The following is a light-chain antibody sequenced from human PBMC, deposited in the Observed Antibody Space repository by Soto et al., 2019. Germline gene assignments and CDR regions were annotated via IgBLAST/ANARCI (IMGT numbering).Light chain of an antibody. J-gene: IGLJ3*02. CDR1: SSNIGAGYD. CDR3: QSYDSSLRAWV. V-gene: IGLV1-40*01. Sequence: QSVLTQPPSVSGAPGQRVTISCTGSSSNIGAGYDVHWYLHLPGTAPKLLIYGNTNRPSGISDRFSASKSGSSASLAITGLQAEDEADYYCQSYDSSLRAWVFGGGTQLTVL. CDR2: GNT.